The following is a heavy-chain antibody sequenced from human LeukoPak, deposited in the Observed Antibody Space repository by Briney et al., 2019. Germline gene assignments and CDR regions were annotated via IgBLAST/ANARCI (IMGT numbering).Heavy chain of an antibody. J-gene: IGHJ4*02. CDR1: GGSFSGYY. Sequence: PSETLSLTCAVYGGSFSGYYWSWIRQPPGKGLEWIGEINHSGSTNYNPSLKSRVTISVDTSKNQFSLKLSSVTAADTAVYYCARGRTVVRGVMFDYWGQGTLVTVSS. CDR3: ARGRTVVRGVMFDY. V-gene: IGHV4-34*01. CDR2: INHSGST. D-gene: IGHD3-10*01.